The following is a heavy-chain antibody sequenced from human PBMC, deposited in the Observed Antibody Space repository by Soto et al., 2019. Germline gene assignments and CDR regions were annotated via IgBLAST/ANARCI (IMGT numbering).Heavy chain of an antibody. CDR1: GYTFTSYY. V-gene: IGHV1-46*01. D-gene: IGHD1-7*01. CDR3: ARDQEKWELELLGPLGDP. CDR2: INPSGGST. Sequence: QVQLVQSGAEVKKPGASVKVSCKASGYTFTSYYMHWVRQAPGQGLEWMGIINPSGGSTSYAQKCQGRVNMTRDTSTSTVYMELSSLRSEDTAVYYCARDQEKWELELLGPLGDPWGQGTLVTVSS. J-gene: IGHJ5*02.